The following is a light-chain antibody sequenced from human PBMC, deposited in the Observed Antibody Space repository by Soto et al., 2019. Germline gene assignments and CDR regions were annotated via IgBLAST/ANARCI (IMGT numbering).Light chain of an antibody. J-gene: IGLJ2*01. CDR2: EDI. V-gene: IGLV2-8*01. CDR3: SSYGGSDNLI. Sequence: QSALTQPPSASGSPGQSVTISCTGSSSDVGGYNCVSWFHQHPGKAPKLMIFEDIKRPSGVPDRFSASKSGNTASLTVSGLQAEDEADYYCSSYGGSDNLIFGGGTKVTVL. CDR1: SSDVGGYNC.